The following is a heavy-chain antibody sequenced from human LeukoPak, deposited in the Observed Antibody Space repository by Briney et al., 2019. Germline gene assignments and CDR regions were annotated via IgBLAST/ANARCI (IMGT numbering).Heavy chain of an antibody. D-gene: IGHD4-17*01. V-gene: IGHV3-48*01. CDR3: ARDQDYGFTY. CDR1: GFTISSYS. J-gene: IGHJ4*02. Sequence: GVSLRLSCAASGFTISSYSMNWVRQAPGKGPEWISWTTGSGTDIIYADSVKGRFTISRDNAKNSLYLQMNSLRAEDTAVCYCARDQDYGFTYWGQGTLVTVSS. CDR2: TTGSGTDI.